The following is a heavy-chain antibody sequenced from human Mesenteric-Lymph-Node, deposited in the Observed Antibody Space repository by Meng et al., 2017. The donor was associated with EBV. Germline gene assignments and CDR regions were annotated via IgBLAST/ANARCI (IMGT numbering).Heavy chain of an antibody. D-gene: IGHD3-10*01. CDR3: THIWITLDH. CDR1: GFSLNTSGMA. J-gene: IGHJ4*02. CDR2: IFWDDDK. V-gene: IGHV2-5*02. Sequence: QITLKESGPTVVKSTQTLTVTFSVSGFSLNTSGMAVGWVRQPPGKAPEWLALIFWDDDKRYSPSLKSRLTISRDTSENQVVLTMTNMAPEDTATYYCTHIWITLDHWGQGALVTVSS.